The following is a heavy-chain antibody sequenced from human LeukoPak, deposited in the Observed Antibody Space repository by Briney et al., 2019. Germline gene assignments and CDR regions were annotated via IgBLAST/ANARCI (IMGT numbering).Heavy chain of an antibody. V-gene: IGHV3-30*18. CDR1: GFTFSSYG. D-gene: IGHD3-10*01. CDR2: ISNDGIKK. J-gene: IGHJ4*02. Sequence: SGRSLRLSCAASGFTFSSYGMHWVRQAPGKGLEWVAVISNDGIKKYYADSVKGRFTISRDNSKNTLYLQMNSLRVEDTAVYYCAKDVGYYGSGSYCSDWGQGTLVTVSS. CDR3: AKDVGYYGSGSYCSD.